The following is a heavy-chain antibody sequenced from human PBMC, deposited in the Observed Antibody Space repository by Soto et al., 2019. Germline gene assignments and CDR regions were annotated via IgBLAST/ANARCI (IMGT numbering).Heavy chain of an antibody. V-gene: IGHV4-30-4*01. CDR1: GGSISSGDYY. Sequence: QVQLQESGPGLVKPSQTLSLTCTVSGGSISSGDYYWSWIRQPPGQGLEWIGYIYYSGSTYYNPSLKSRVTLSVDTSKNQFSLKLSSVTAADTAVYYCARERPDGARLAPWGQGTLVTVSS. CDR2: IYYSGST. CDR3: ARERPDGARLAP. D-gene: IGHD6-6*01. J-gene: IGHJ5*02.